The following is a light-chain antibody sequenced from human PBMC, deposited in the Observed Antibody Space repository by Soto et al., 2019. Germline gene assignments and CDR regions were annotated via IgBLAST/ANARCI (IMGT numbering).Light chain of an antibody. V-gene: IGKV3-15*01. CDR1: QSVSNN. CDR2: DAS. CDR3: QQYNNWPTWT. J-gene: IGKJ1*01. Sequence: ILMTQSPATLSVSPGERATLSCRASQSVSNNLAWYQQKPGQAPRLVIYDASTRATGTPARFSGSRSGTEITHTTSGLQPKDFAVYYYQQYNNWPTWTFGQGTKVEIK.